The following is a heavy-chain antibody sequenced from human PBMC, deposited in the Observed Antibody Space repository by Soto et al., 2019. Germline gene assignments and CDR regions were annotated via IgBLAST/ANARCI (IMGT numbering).Heavy chain of an antibody. CDR3: ARGVSAGVDY. V-gene: IGHV1-8*01. CDR1: GYSFTSLD. CDR2: MEPSTGRT. J-gene: IGHJ4*02. Sequence: QVQLVHSGAEVREPGASVKVSCKASGYSFTSLDINWVRQTAGQGLEWMGWMEPSTGRTGYAQKFQGRVTITRDTSINTAYMELTTLTSDDTAFYFCARGVSAGVDYWGQGTLVIVSS. D-gene: IGHD1-26*01.